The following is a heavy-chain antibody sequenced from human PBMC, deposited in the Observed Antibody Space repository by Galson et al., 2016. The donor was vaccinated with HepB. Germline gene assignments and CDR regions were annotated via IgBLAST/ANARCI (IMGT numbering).Heavy chain of an antibody. D-gene: IGHD5-24*01. CDR2: IIPMPGPA. J-gene: IGHJ5*02. CDR1: GGFFSSYA. Sequence: SVKVSCKASGGFFSSYAISWVRQAPGQGLEWMGGIGPMGGIIPMPGPANYAQKFQGRVTISADESTNTFYMELSSLRSEDTAVYYCARGEGGDGYNYGELDLWGQGTLVTVSS. CDR3: ARGEGGDGYNYGELDL. V-gene: IGHV1-69*13.